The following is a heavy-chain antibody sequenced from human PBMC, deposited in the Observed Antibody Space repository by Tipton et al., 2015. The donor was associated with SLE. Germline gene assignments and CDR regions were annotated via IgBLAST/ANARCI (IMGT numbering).Heavy chain of an antibody. CDR1: GYSISSGFY. V-gene: IGHV4-38-2*02. J-gene: IGHJ4*02. Sequence: TLSLTCAVSGYSISSGFYWAWIRQPPGKGLEWIGEINHRGGTNYNPSLKSRITMSVDTSKNQFSLKLDSVTAADTAVYYCAREDDFWSGFGNWGQGALVTVSS. CDR2: INHRGGT. D-gene: IGHD3-3*01. CDR3: AREDDFWSGFGN.